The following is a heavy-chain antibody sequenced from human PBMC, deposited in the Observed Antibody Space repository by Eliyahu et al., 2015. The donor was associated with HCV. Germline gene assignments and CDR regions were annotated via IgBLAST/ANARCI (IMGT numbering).Heavy chain of an antibody. D-gene: IGHD6-19*01. CDR1: GGXIPTYX. CDR2: IHYSGXT. Sequence: QVQLQESGPGLVKPSETLSLXCPVSGGXIPTYXWSWIRPPPGKGLEWIGYIHYSGXTNYNPSLKSRVTISLDTSKNQFSLNLTSVTAADTAMYYCASGGGGIAVTGTGGWFDPWGQGTLVTVSS. J-gene: IGHJ5*02. V-gene: IGHV4-59*01. CDR3: ASGGGGIAVTGTGGWFDP.